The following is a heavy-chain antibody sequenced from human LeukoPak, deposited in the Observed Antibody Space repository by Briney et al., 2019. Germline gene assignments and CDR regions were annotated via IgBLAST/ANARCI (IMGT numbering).Heavy chain of an antibody. D-gene: IGHD6-19*01. J-gene: IGHJ4*02. CDR3: AKKSGWMRPFDS. CDR1: GFTFSTYG. CDR2: ISADGKRP. V-gene: IGHV3-23*01. Sequence: GGSLRLSCAASGFTFSTYGMNWVRQAPGKGLEWVSAISADGKRPYYADSVKGRFTISRDNSNNTLYLQMNNLRAEDTATSYCAKKSGWMRPFDSWGQGTLVTVSS.